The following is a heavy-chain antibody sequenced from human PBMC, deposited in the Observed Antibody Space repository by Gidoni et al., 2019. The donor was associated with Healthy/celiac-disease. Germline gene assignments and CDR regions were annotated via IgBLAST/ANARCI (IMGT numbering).Heavy chain of an antibody. J-gene: IGHJ4*02. Sequence: QVQLQESGPGLVKPSETLSLTCTVSGGSVSSGSYYWNWIRQPPGKGLEWIGYIDYSGSTSYKNSLKSRVTISLDTSKNQVSLKLGSVTAADTAVYYCARAEKIFEIFGGYWGQGTRVTVSS. CDR1: GGSVSSGSYY. CDR3: ARAEKIFEIFGGY. D-gene: IGHD3-3*01. V-gene: IGHV4-61*01. CDR2: IDYSGST.